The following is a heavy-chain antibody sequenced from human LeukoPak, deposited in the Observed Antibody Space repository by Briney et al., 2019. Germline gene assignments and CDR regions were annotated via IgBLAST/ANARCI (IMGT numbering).Heavy chain of an antibody. CDR2: IYSGGST. D-gene: IGHD6-19*01. Sequence: GGSLRLSCAASGFTFSSYSMNWVRQAPGKELEWVSVIYSGGSTYYADSVKGRFTISRDNSKNTLYLQMNSLRAEDTAVYYCARPTYSSGWAFDYWGQGTLVTVSS. J-gene: IGHJ4*02. V-gene: IGHV3-66*01. CDR3: ARPTYSSGWAFDY. CDR1: GFTFSSYS.